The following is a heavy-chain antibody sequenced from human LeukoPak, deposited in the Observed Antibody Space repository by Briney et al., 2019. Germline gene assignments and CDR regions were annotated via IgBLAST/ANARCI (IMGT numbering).Heavy chain of an antibody. J-gene: IGHJ4*02. CDR1: GFTFSSYW. V-gene: IGHV3-7*01. CDR2: IKQDGSEK. D-gene: IGHD3-16*01. CDR3: ARVGGLGELAY. Sequence: GGSLRPSCAASGFTFSSYWMSWVRQAPGKGLEWVANIKQDGSEKYYVDSVKGRFTISRDNAKNSLYLQMNSLRAQDTAVYYCARVGGLGELAYWGQGALVTVSS.